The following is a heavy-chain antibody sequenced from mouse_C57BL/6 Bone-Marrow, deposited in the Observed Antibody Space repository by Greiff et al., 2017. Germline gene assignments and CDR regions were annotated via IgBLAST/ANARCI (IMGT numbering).Heavy chain of an antibody. CDR3: AREGMGLRLYARDY. D-gene: IGHD1-1*01. J-gene: IGHJ4*01. CDR1: GYTFTSYG. V-gene: IGHV1-81*01. Sequence: VQLQESGAELARPGASVKLSCKASGYTFTSYGISWVKQRTGQGLEWIGEIYPRSGNTYYNEKFKGKATLTADKSSSTAYMELRSLTSEDSAVYFCAREGMGLRLYARDYWGQGTSVTVSS. CDR2: IYPRSGNT.